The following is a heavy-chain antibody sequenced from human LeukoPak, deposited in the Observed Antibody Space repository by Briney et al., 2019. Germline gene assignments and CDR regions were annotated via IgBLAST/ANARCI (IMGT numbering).Heavy chain of an antibody. CDR1: GYTFTSYD. V-gene: IGHV1-8*01. Sequence: ASVKVSCKASGYTFTSYDISWVRQATGQGLEWMGWMNPNSGNTGYAQKFQGRVTMTRNTSISTAYMELSSLRSEDTAVYYCARVVLSSTYYDFWSGYYEFDYWGQGTLVTVSP. CDR2: MNPNSGNT. J-gene: IGHJ4*02. CDR3: ARVVLSSTYYDFWSGYYEFDY. D-gene: IGHD3-3*01.